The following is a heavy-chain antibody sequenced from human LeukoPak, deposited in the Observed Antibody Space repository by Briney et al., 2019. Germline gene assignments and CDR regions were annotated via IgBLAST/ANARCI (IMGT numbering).Heavy chain of an antibody. CDR2: VHDNERSA. J-gene: IGHJ4*02. D-gene: IGHD3-3*01. CDR3: VRGHTGTIFGAVPVNPLGY. V-gene: IGHV3-74*01. CDR1: GFSFSGHW. Sequence: GGSLRLSCEGSGFSFSGHWMHWVRQAPGKGLVCVSRVHDNERSASYGDSVRGRFTISKDNARNILYLQMDSLKVEDTAVYYCVRGHTGTIFGAVPVNPLGYWGQGTLVTVSS.